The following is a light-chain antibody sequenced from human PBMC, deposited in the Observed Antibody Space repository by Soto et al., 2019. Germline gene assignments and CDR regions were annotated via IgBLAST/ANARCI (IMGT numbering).Light chain of an antibody. Sequence: DIQLTQSPSFLSASVGDRVTITCRASQGISTYLAWYLQRPGKAPKLLIYGASTLQSGVPSRFSGSGSGTEFTLTISSLQPEDFGTYYCQQLNSDWYAFGQETKL. CDR1: QGISTY. V-gene: IGKV1-9*01. CDR2: GAS. J-gene: IGKJ2*01. CDR3: QQLNSDWYA.